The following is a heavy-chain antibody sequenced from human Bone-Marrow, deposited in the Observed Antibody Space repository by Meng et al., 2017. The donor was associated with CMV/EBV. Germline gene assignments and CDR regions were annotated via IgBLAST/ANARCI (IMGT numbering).Heavy chain of an antibody. CDR2: IYYSGST. Sequence: SETLSLTCAVYGGSFSGYYWSWIRQPPGKGLEWIGSIYYSGSTYYNPSLKSRVTISVDTSKNQFSLKLSSVTAADTAVYYCEIVVVIANWFDPWGQGTPVTVSS. CDR3: EIVVVIANWFDP. D-gene: IGHD3-22*01. V-gene: IGHV4-34*01. CDR1: GGSFSGYY. J-gene: IGHJ5*02.